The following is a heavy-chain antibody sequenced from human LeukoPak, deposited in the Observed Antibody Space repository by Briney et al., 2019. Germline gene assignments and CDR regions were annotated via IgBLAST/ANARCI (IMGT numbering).Heavy chain of an antibody. CDR1: GFTFSDYW. CDR2: IRQDGGEK. J-gene: IGHJ4*02. Sequence: PGGSLRLSCAVSGFTFSDYWMNWVRQAPGKGLEWVASIRQDGGEKSYVDSVKGRLTISRDNTKHSLYLQMSSLGAEDTGVYYCARDGTAAGLYFDLWGQGTLVTVSS. CDR3: ARDGTAAGLYFDL. V-gene: IGHV3-7*01. D-gene: IGHD6-13*01.